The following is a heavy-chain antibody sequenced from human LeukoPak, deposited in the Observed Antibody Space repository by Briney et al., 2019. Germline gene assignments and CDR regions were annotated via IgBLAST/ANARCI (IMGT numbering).Heavy chain of an antibody. D-gene: IGHD5-18*01. Sequence: SETLSLTCTVSGGSMTNYYWTWIRQPPGEGLKWLVYIYYYGSTNYNPSLESRLTLTVDTSKNQFSLKLSSVTAADTAVYYCAREGAGSYGFRYIDVWGKGTTVTVS. CDR2: IYYYGST. J-gene: IGHJ6*03. V-gene: IGHV4-59*01. CDR3: AREGAGSYGFRYIDV. CDR1: GGSMTNYY.